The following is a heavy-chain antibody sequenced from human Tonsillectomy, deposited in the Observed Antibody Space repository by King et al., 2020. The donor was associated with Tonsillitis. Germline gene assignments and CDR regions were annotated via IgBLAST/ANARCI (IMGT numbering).Heavy chain of an antibody. V-gene: IGHV3-30*01. D-gene: IGHD5-18*01. J-gene: IGHJ4*02. Sequence: VQLVESGGGVVQPGRSLRLSCAASGFTFSSYAMHWVRQAPGKGLEWVAVISYDGSNKNYADSVKGRFTISRDNSKNTLYLQMNSLRAEETAVYYCARDKVDTSMGIDFWGQGTLVTVSS. CDR1: GFTFSSYA. CDR2: ISYDGSNK. CDR3: ARDKVDTSMGIDF.